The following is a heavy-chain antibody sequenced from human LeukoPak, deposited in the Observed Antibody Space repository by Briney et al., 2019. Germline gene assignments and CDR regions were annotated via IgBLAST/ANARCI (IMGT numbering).Heavy chain of an antibody. CDR2: IIPIFGTA. Sequence: ASVKVSCKASGGTFSSYAISWVRQAPGQGLEWMGGIIPIFGTANYAQKFQGRVTITTDESTSTAYMELSSLRSEDTAVYYCARGQRLELRKDYYMDVWGKGTTVTVSS. V-gene: IGHV1-69*05. D-gene: IGHD1-7*01. CDR1: GGTFSSYA. J-gene: IGHJ6*03. CDR3: ARGQRLELRKDYYMDV.